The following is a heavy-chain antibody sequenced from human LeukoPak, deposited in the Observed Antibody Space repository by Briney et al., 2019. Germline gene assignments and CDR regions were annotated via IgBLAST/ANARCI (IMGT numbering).Heavy chain of an antibody. J-gene: IGHJ3*02. Sequence: GGSLRLSCAASGFTVSSSYMSWGRQAPGKGLEWVSVIYSGGSTYYADSVKGRFTIYRDNSKNTLYLQMNSLRAEETAVYYCARDLPNSSGYQGAFDIWGQGTMVTVSS. CDR1: GFTVSSSY. D-gene: IGHD3-22*01. CDR3: ARDLPNSSGYQGAFDI. V-gene: IGHV3-66*01. CDR2: IYSGGST.